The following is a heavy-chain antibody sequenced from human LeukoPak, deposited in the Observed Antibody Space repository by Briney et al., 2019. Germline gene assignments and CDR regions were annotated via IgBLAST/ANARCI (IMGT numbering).Heavy chain of an antibody. D-gene: IGHD3-10*01. J-gene: IGHJ4*02. Sequence: GASVKVSCKASGYTFTSYDINWVRQATGQGLEWMGWMNPNSGNTGYAQKFQGRVTMTRNTSISTAYMELSSLRSEDTAVYYCARAWPVLLYQRYYFDYWGQGTLVTVSS. CDR1: GYTFTSYD. CDR3: ARAWPVLLYQRYYFDY. CDR2: MNPNSGNT. V-gene: IGHV1-8*01.